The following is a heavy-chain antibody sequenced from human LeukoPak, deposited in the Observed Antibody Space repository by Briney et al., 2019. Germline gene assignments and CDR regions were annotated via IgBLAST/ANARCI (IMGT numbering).Heavy chain of an antibody. V-gene: IGHV4-59*01. CDR3: AGGYSYGSTYYYYMDV. D-gene: IGHD5-18*01. CDR2: IYYSGST. J-gene: IGHJ6*03. Sequence: SETLSLTCTVSGGSISSYYWSWIRQPPGKGLEWIGYIYYSGSTNYNPSLKSRVTISVDTSKNQFSLKLSSVTAADTAVYYCAGGYSYGSTYYYYMDVWGKGTTVTISS. CDR1: GGSISSYY.